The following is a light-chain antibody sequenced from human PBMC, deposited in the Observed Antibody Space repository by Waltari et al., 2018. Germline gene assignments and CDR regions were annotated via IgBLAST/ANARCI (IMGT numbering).Light chain of an antibody. CDR1: SSDVGGYNY. Sequence: QSALTQPASVSGSPGQSITISCTGTSSDVGGYNYVSWYQQHPGKAPKLMIYEVSNRPSGVSNRCSGSKSGNTAALTISGLQAEDEADYYCSSYTRSSTDVIFGGGTKLTVL. V-gene: IGLV2-14*01. CDR2: EVS. CDR3: SSYTRSSTDVI. J-gene: IGLJ2*01.